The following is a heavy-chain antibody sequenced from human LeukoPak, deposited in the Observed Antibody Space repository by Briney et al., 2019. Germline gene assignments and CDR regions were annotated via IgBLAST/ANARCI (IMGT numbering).Heavy chain of an antibody. CDR3: ARFAAGGSYYYYMDV. J-gene: IGHJ6*03. D-gene: IGHD3-10*01. CDR1: GFSFSNYA. Sequence: GGSLRLSCAASGFSFSNYAMSWVRQAPGKGLEWVSGISGSGGSTYYADSMKGRFTISRDNAKNSLYLQMNSLRADDTAVYYCARFAAGGSYYYYMDVWGKGTTVTVSS. CDR2: ISGSGGST. V-gene: IGHV3-23*01.